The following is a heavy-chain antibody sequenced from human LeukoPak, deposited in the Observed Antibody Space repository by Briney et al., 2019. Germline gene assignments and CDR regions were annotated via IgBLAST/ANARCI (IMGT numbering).Heavy chain of an antibody. Sequence: GASVKASCKASGGTFSSYAISWVRQAPGQGLGWMGGIIPIFGTANYAQKFQGRVTITADESTSTAYMELSSLRSEDTAVYYCASTRGMTTVTYFYFDYWGQGTLVTVSS. CDR2: IIPIFGTA. D-gene: IGHD4-17*01. V-gene: IGHV1-69*13. CDR3: ASTRGMTTVTYFYFDY. CDR1: GGTFSSYA. J-gene: IGHJ4*02.